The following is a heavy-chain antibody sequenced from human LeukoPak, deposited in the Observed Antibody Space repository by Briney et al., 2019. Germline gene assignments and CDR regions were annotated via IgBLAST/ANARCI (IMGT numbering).Heavy chain of an antibody. D-gene: IGHD4-23*01. CDR2: ISGSGGRT. Sequence: QPGGTLRLSCAASGFTFSSYVMSWVRQAPGKGLEWVSGISGSGGRTYYADSVKGRFTISRDNSKNTLYLQMNSLRAEDTAVYYCAKDHDDYGGNSLFDYWGQGTLVTVSS. CDR3: AKDHDDYGGNSLFDY. CDR1: GFTFSSYV. V-gene: IGHV3-23*01. J-gene: IGHJ4*02.